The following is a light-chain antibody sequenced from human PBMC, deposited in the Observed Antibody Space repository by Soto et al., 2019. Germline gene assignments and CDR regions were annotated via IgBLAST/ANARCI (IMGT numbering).Light chain of an antibody. Sequence: EIVLTQSPCTLSLSPGERATLSCRASQSVSNNYLAWYQQKPGQAPRLLIYGASNRATGIPDRFSGSGSGTDFTLTISRLEPEDFAVYYCQQYGSSGTFGQGTMVDI. CDR1: QSVSNNY. V-gene: IGKV3-20*01. CDR2: GAS. CDR3: QQYGSSGT. J-gene: IGKJ1*01.